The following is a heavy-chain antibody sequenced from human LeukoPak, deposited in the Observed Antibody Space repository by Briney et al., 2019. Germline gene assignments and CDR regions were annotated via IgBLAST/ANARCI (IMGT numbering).Heavy chain of an antibody. CDR1: GFTVSSNY. CDR2: IYSGGST. CDR3: ARDFSYYGMDV. J-gene: IGHJ6*02. V-gene: IGHV3-53*01. Sequence: GGSLRLSCAASGFTVSSNYMSWVRQAPGKGLEWVSVIYSGGSTYYADSVKGRFTISRDNSKNTLYLQMNSLRAEDTAVYYCARDFSYYGMDVWVQGTTVTVSS.